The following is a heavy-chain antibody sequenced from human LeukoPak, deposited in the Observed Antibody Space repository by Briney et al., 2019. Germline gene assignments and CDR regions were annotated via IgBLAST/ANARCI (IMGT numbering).Heavy chain of an antibody. CDR3: VYGGSYYVA. Sequence: GGSLRLSCAASGFTFSHYWMTWVRQAPGKGLEWVANIRQDESEKYYVDSVKGRFTISRDNAKNSLYLQMNSLRAEDTAVYYCVYGGSYYVAWGQGTLVTVSS. J-gene: IGHJ5*02. V-gene: IGHV3-7*01. D-gene: IGHD1-26*01. CDR1: GFTFSHYW. CDR2: IRQDESEK.